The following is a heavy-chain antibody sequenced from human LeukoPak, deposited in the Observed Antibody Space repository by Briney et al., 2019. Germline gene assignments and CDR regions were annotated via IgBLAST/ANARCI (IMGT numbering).Heavy chain of an antibody. V-gene: IGHV3-23*01. J-gene: IGHJ4*02. D-gene: IGHD6-13*01. CDR3: AKLAGVGTFFDY. CDR2: IDNGGGST. Sequence: GGSLRLSCAASGFTFSNYAMSWVRQAPGKGLEWVSTIDNGGGSTYHADSVKGRVTVSRDNSKNTLYLQMNSLRAEDTAVYYCAKLAGVGTFFDYWGQGTLVTVSS. CDR1: GFTFSNYA.